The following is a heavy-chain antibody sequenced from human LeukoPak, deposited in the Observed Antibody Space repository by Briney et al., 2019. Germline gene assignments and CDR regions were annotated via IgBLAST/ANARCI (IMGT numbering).Heavy chain of an antibody. J-gene: IGHJ4*02. CDR2: ISWNGDST. CDR3: ARGYYGSGSFYPYYFDY. Sequence: GGSLRLSCVASGFAFEDYGMSWVRQTPGKGLEWVSGISWNGDSTGYPDSVEGRFTISRDNTKNSLYLQVNSLRAEDTALYYCARGYYGSGSFYPYYFDYRGQGTLVTVSS. D-gene: IGHD3-10*01. CDR1: GFAFEDYG. V-gene: IGHV3-20*04.